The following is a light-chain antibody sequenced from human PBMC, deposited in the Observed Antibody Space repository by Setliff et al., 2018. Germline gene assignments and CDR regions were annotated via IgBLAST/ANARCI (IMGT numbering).Light chain of an antibody. Sequence: QSVLTQPASVSGSPGQSITISCSGTSSDVGSYDFVSWYQQHAGKAPKLIIYDVSNRPSGVSNRFSGSKAGNTASLTISGLQADDEADYYCSSYTSSSTYVFETGTKVTVL. J-gene: IGLJ1*01. V-gene: IGLV2-14*03. CDR2: DVS. CDR1: SSDVGSYDF. CDR3: SSYTSSSTYV.